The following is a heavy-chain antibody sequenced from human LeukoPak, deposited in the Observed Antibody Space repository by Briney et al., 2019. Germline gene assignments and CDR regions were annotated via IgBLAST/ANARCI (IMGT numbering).Heavy chain of an antibody. CDR1: GFTFSSYA. CDR2: ISGSGGST. CDR3: AKDRTGYSSSWYRGEGNYYYYMDV. V-gene: IGHV3-23*01. D-gene: IGHD6-13*01. J-gene: IGHJ6*03. Sequence: GGSLRLSCAASGFTFSSYAMSWVRQAPGKGLEWVSAISGSGGSTYYADSVKGRFTISRDNSKNTLYLQMNSLRAEDTAVYYCAKDRTGYSSSWYRGEGNYYYYMDVWGKGTTVTVSS.